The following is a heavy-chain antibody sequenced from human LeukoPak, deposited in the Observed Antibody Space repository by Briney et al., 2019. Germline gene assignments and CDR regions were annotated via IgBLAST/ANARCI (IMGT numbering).Heavy chain of an antibody. CDR2: ISGSGGST. D-gene: IGHD6-13*01. V-gene: IGHV3-23*01. Sequence: GGSLRLSCAASGFTFTSYAMSWVRQAPWKGLDWVSTISGSGGSTYNADSVKGRFTISRDNSKNTLYLQMNSLTAEDTAVYYCAKYRSSWYDPFDFWGQGTLVTVSS. CDR1: GFTFTSYA. CDR3: AKYRSSWYDPFDF. J-gene: IGHJ4*02.